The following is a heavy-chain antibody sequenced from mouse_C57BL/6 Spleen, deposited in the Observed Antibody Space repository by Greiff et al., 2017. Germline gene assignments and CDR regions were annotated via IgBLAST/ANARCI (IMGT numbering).Heavy chain of an antibody. D-gene: IGHD2-1*01. CDR3: ARSRGIYYGNLYLDY. J-gene: IGHJ2*01. Sequence: VQLQQSGPELVKPGASVKISCKASGYSFTGYYMNWVKQSPDKSLEWIGEINPSTGGTTYNQKFKAKATLTVDKSSSTAYMQLKSLTSEDSAVYYCARSRGIYYGNLYLDYWGQGTTLTVSS. CDR1: GYSFTGYY. V-gene: IGHV1-42*01. CDR2: INPSTGGT.